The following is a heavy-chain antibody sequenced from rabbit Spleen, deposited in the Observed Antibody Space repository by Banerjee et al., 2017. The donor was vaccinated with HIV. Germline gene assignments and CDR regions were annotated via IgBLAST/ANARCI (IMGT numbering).Heavy chain of an antibody. V-gene: IGHV1S45*01. D-gene: IGHD1-1*01. CDR1: GFSFSSNA. CDR2: IYVGSFNNT. Sequence: QEQLVESGGGLVQPEGSLTLTCTPSGFSFSSNAMYWVRQAPGKGLEWIGCIYVGSFNNTYYASWAKGRFTISKTSSTTVTLQMTTLTAADTATYFCARETTTYSYFDLWGPGTLVTVS. J-gene: IGHJ4*01. CDR3: ARETTTYSYFDL.